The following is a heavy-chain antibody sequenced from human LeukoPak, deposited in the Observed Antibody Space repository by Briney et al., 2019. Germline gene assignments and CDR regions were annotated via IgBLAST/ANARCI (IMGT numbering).Heavy chain of an antibody. CDR1: GFTFSSYW. Sequence: AGGSLRLSCAASGFTFSSYWMSWVRQAPGKGLEWVANIKQDGSEKYYVDSVKGRFTISRDNAKNSLYLQMNSLRAEDTAVYYCARGGVIAAAGTYYYYYYMDVWGKGTTVTISS. CDR2: IKQDGSEK. V-gene: IGHV3-7*03. CDR3: ARGGVIAAAGTYYYYYYMDV. D-gene: IGHD6-13*01. J-gene: IGHJ6*03.